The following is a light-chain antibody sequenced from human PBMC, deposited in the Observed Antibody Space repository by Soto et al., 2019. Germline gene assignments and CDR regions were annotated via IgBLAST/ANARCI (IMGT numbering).Light chain of an antibody. Sequence: QSALTQPASVSGSPGQSITISCTGTSSDVGGYNYVSWYQKHPGKAPKLMIYEVSNRPSGVSNRFSGSKSGNTASLTISGLQAEDEADFYCSSYTTNSTVVFGGGTKVTVL. V-gene: IGLV2-14*01. CDR2: EVS. CDR3: SSYTTNSTVV. J-gene: IGLJ2*01. CDR1: SSDVGGYNY.